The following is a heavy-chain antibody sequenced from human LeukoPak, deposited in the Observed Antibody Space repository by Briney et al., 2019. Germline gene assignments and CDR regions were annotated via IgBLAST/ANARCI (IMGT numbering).Heavy chain of an antibody. Sequence: GGSLRLSCAASGFTFSSYGMHWVRQAPGKGLEWVAVISYDGSNKYYADSVKGRFTISRDNSKNTLYLQMNSLRAEDTAVYYCAKEGYVFFSEIRDYYFDYWGQGTLVTVSS. D-gene: IGHD3-3*01. CDR1: GFTFSSYG. J-gene: IGHJ4*02. V-gene: IGHV3-30*18. CDR3: AKEGYVFFSEIRDYYFDY. CDR2: ISYDGSNK.